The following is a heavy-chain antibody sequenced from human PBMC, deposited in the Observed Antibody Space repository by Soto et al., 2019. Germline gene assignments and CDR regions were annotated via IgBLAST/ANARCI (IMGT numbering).Heavy chain of an antibody. D-gene: IGHD3-10*01. CDR1: GGTFSSYA. CDR3: ARKAGPFGSYPYGMDV. CDR2: IIPIFGTA. Sequence: QVPLVPSGAEVKKPGSSVKVSCKASGGTFSSYAIRRVRQDPGPGLDWMGGIIPIFGTANYAQKFQGRVTITADESANTAYMELSSLRSEDTAEYYGARKAGPFGSYPYGMDVWGQGTTVTVSS. J-gene: IGHJ6*02. V-gene: IGHV1-69*01.